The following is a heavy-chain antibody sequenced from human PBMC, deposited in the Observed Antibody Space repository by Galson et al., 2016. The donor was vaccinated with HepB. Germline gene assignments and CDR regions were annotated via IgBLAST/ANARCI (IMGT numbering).Heavy chain of an antibody. D-gene: IGHD1-26*01. Sequence: ETLSLTCNVSGGSIRSYYWSWLRQPPGKGLEWIGYMYYIGTPNYNPSLKSRVTISIDTSKNQFSLKLTSVTAADTAVYYCARNQKWDLKIGTSIVFDYWGQGTLVTASA. V-gene: IGHV4-59*01. J-gene: IGHJ4*02. CDR2: MYYIGTP. CDR3: ARNQKWDLKIGTSIVFDY. CDR1: GGSIRSYY.